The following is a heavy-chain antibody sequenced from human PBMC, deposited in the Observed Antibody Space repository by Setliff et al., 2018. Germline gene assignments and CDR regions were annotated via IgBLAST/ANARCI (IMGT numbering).Heavy chain of an antibody. D-gene: IGHD1-26*01. J-gene: IGHJ4*02. CDR2: IKPDGSET. Sequence: GESLKISCVASGFTFDNYWMGWVRQPPGKGPEWVASIKPDGSETYYVDSVKGRFTVPRDNPKNSLYLQMGSLRAEDTAIYYCTRDRGGASTRDHWGQGTLVTVSS. CDR1: GFTFDNYW. V-gene: IGHV3-7*03. CDR3: TRDRGGASTRDH.